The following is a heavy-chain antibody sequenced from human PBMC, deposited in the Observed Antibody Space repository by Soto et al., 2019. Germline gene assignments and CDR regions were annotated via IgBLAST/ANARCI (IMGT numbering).Heavy chain of an antibody. Sequence: ASVKVSCKASGYTFSNYYMHWVRQAPGQGLEWMGGINPNGDTTYYAQKFLGRLTVTRDTSTSTVYMELGSLRSEDTAVYSCAREGATAAKMFDYWGQGTLVTVSS. D-gene: IGHD2-2*01. J-gene: IGHJ4*02. CDR1: GYTFSNYY. CDR3: AREGATAAKMFDY. V-gene: IGHV1-46*01. CDR2: INPNGDTT.